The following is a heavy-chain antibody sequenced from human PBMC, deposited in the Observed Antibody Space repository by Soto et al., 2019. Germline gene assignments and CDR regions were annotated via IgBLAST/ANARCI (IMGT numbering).Heavy chain of an antibody. CDR2: ISAYNGNT. D-gene: IGHD3-16*01. V-gene: IGHV1-18*01. CDR3: AMVDVYVTPSPQDV. J-gene: IGHJ6*02. CDR1: GYTFTSYG. Sequence: ASVKVSCKASGYTFTSYGISWVRQTPGQGLEWMGWISAYNGNTNYAQNLQGRVTLTTDTSTSTAYMELRSLRSNDTAVYYCAMVDVYVTPSPQDVWGQGTTVTV.